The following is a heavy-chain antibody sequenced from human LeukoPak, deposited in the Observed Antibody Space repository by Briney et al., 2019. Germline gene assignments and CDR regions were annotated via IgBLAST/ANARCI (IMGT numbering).Heavy chain of an antibody. CDR1: GGSISSYC. CDR3: ASSYYYDSSGFQWFY. D-gene: IGHD3-22*01. V-gene: IGHV4-59*08. J-gene: IGHJ4*02. CDR2: IYYSGST. Sequence: PSETLSLTCTVSGGSISSYCWSWIRQPPGKGLEWIGYIYYSGSTNYNPSLKSRVTISVDTSKNQFPLKLSSVTAADTAVYYCASSYYYDSSGFQWFYWGQGTLVTVSS.